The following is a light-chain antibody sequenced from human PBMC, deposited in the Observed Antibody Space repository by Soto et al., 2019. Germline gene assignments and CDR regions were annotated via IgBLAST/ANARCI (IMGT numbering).Light chain of an antibody. CDR2: GAS. CDR1: QSVSSSY. J-gene: IGKJ1*01. V-gene: IGKV3-20*01. Sequence: ESVLTQSPGTLSLSPGERATLSCRASQSVSSSYLAWYQQKPGQAPRLLIYGASSRATGIPDRFSGSGSGTDFTLTISRLEPEDFAVYYWQQYGSSPRTFGQGTKVEI. CDR3: QQYGSSPRT.